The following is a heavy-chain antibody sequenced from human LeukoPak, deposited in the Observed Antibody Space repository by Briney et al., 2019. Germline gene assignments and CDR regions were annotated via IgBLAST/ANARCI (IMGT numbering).Heavy chain of an antibody. CDR3: ARRASSGYHFDY. CDR2: INHSGST. V-gene: IGHV4-34*01. Sequence: SETLSLTCAVYGGSFSGYYWSWIRQPPGKGLEWIGGINHSGSTYYNPSLKSRVTISVDTSKNQFSLKLSSVTAADTAVYYCARRASSGYHFDYWGQGTLVTVSS. J-gene: IGHJ4*02. CDR1: GGSFSGYY. D-gene: IGHD3-22*01.